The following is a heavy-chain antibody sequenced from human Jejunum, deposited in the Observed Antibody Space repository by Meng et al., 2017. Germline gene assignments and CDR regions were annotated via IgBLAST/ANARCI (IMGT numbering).Heavy chain of an antibody. Sequence: GESLKIPCEASGFIFSRYEMNWVRQAPGKGLEWISYIDASGSTKYYSDSVKGRFSVSRDNAKNSLYLQMSTLRAEDTSVYYCVREAYCSGGTCNSNWFDPWGQGTLVTVSS. D-gene: IGHD2-15*01. CDR1: GFIFSRYE. J-gene: IGHJ5*02. CDR3: VREAYCSGGTCNSNWFDP. V-gene: IGHV3-48*03. CDR2: IDASGSTK.